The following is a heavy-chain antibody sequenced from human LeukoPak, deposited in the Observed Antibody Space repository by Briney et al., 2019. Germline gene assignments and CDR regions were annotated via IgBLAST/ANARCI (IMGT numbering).Heavy chain of an antibody. Sequence: GGSLRLSCAASGFTFSTYAMTWVRQAPGKGLEWVSAISGSGGSTYYADSVKGRFTISRDNSKNTLYLQMNSLRAEDTAVYYCAKLSGDGYNRGDYWGQGTLVTVSS. D-gene: IGHD5-24*01. J-gene: IGHJ4*02. V-gene: IGHV3-23*01. CDR1: GFTFSTYA. CDR2: ISGSGGST. CDR3: AKLSGDGYNRGDY.